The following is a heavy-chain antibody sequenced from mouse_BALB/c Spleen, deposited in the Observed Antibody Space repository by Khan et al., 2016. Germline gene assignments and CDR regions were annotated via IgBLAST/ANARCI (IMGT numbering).Heavy chain of an antibody. Sequence: VQLKESGPGLVKPSQSLSLTCTVTGYSITSDYAWNWIRQFPGNKLEWMGHISYSGSTSYNPSLKHRISITRDKSKNQFYLQLNSVTAEDTATXSVARSGALYGNFPYWGQGTLVTVSA. V-gene: IGHV3-2*02. CDR1: GYSITSDYA. CDR3: ARSGALYGNFPY. CDR2: ISYSGST. D-gene: IGHD2-1*01. J-gene: IGHJ3*01.